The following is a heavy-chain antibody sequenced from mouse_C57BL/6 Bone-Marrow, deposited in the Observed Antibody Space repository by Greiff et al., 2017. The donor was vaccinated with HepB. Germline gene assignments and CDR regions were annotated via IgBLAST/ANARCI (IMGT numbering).Heavy chain of an antibody. CDR2: ISSGGSYT. D-gene: IGHD1-1*01. Sequence: EVKLLESGGDLVKPGGSLKLSCAASGFTFSSYGMSWVRQTPDKRLEWVATISSGGSYTYYPDSVKGRFTISRDNAKNTLYLQMSSLKSEDTAMYYCARRGIYYYGSPWFAYWGQGTLVTVSA. V-gene: IGHV5-6*02. J-gene: IGHJ3*01. CDR1: GFTFSSYG. CDR3: ARRGIYYYGSPWFAY.